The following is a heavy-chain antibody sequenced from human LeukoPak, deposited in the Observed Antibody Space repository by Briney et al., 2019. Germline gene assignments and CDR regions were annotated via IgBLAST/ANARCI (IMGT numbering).Heavy chain of an antibody. D-gene: IGHD5-24*01. CDR3: ARVHAMAYYYGMDV. V-gene: IGHV3-48*03. J-gene: IGHJ6*02. Sequence: GGSLRLSCAASGFTFSGYEMNWVRQAPGKGLEWLSYISSSGSTIYYADSVKGRFTISRDNAKNSLYLQMNSLRAEDTAVYYCARVHAMAYYYGMDVWGQGTTVTVSS. CDR2: ISSSGSTI. CDR1: GFTFSGYE.